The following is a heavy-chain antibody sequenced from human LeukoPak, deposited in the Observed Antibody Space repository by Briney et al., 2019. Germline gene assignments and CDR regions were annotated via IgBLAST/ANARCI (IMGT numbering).Heavy chain of an antibody. CDR3: AREGVEYYDILTGYPYYYYYMDV. V-gene: IGHV4-61*02. CDR2: IYTSGST. J-gene: IGHJ6*03. D-gene: IGHD3-9*01. CDR1: GGSISSGDYY. Sequence: SETLSLTCTVSGGSISSGDYYWSWIRQPPGKGLEWIGRIYTSGSTNYNPSLKSRVTMSVDTSKNQFSLKLSSVTAADTAVYYCAREGVEYYDILTGYPYYYYYMDVWGKGTTVTVSS.